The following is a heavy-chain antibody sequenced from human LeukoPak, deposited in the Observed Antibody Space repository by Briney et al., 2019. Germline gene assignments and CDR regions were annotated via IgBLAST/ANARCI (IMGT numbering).Heavy chain of an antibody. Sequence: SETLSLTCAVYGGSFSGYYWSWIRQPPGKGLEWIGEINHSGSTNYNPSLKSRVTISVDTSKNQFSLKLSSVTAADTAVYYCARVRRYCSSTSCYEGDWFDPWGQGTPVTVSS. V-gene: IGHV4-34*01. D-gene: IGHD2-2*01. J-gene: IGHJ5*02. CDR1: GGSFSGYY. CDR2: INHSGST. CDR3: ARVRRYCSSTSCYEGDWFDP.